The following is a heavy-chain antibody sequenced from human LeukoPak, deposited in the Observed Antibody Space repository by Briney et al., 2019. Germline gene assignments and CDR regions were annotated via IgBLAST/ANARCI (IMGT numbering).Heavy chain of an antibody. J-gene: IGHJ4*02. D-gene: IGHD5-18*01. V-gene: IGHV3-74*01. CDR2: INADGTST. CDR3: AKDRYSYGYDYFDY. Sequence: GGSLRLSCAASGFTFSSYWMHWVRQAPGKGLVWVSRINADGTSTFYADSVKGRFTISRDNAKNSLYLQMNSLRAEDTALYYCAKDRYSYGYDYFDYWGQGTLVTVSS. CDR1: GFTFSSYW.